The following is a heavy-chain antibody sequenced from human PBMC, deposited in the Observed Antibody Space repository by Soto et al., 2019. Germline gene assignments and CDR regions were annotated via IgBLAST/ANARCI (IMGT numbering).Heavy chain of an antibody. J-gene: IGHJ4*02. CDR2: IYYSGST. V-gene: IGHV4-39*01. CDR3: ARGNAGYIQN. CDR1: GGSISSSSYY. Sequence: SETLSLTCTVSGGSISSSSYYWGWIRQPPGKGLEWIGSIYYSGSTYYNPSLKSRVTISVDTSKNQFSLKLSSVTAADTAVYYCARGNAGYIQNWGQGTLVTVSS. D-gene: IGHD3-9*01.